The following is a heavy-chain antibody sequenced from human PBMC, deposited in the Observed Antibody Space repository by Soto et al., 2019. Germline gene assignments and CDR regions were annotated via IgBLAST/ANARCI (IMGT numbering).Heavy chain of an antibody. J-gene: IGHJ4*02. D-gene: IGHD2-2*02. V-gene: IGHV3-53*02. CDR3: ATYTSLDY. CDR1: GFTVSNNY. Sequence: EVQLVETGGGLIQPGGSLRLSCAASGFTVSNNYMSWVRQAPGKGLEWVSLIYSGGSTFYADSVKGRFTISRDNSKNTLFLQMNSLRAEDTAVYFWATYTSLDYWGQRTLVTVSS. CDR2: IYSGGST.